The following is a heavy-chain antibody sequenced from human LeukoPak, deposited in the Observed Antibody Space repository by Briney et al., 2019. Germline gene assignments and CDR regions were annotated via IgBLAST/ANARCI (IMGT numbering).Heavy chain of an antibody. V-gene: IGHV3-33*01. CDR1: GFTFSSYG. J-gene: IGHJ4*02. CDR3: ASVGATNPFDY. CDR2: IWYDGSNK. D-gene: IGHD1-26*01. Sequence: PGRSLRLSCAASGFTFSSYGMHWVRQAPGKGLEWVAVIWYDGSNKYYADSVKGRFTISRDNSKNTLYLQMNGLRAEDTAVYYCASVGATNPFDYWGQGTLVTVSS.